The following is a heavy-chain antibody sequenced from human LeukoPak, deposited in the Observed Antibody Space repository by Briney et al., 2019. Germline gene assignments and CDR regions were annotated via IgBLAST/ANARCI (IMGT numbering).Heavy chain of an antibody. Sequence: ASVKVSCKASGYTFTSYGISWVRQAPGQGLEWMGWISAYNGKTNYAQKLQGRVTMTTDTSRSTAYMELRRLRSDDPAVSYFAGDRGYELNDGFDIWGQGTMATVPS. CDR1: GYTFTSYG. J-gene: IGHJ3*02. CDR2: ISAYNGKT. D-gene: IGHD1-7*01. CDR3: AGDRGYELNDGFDI. V-gene: IGHV1-18*01.